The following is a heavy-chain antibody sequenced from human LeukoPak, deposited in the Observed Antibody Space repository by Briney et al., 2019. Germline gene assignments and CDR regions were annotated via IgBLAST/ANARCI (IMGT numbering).Heavy chain of an antibody. CDR1: GYTFTSYA. D-gene: IGHD3-10*01. Sequence: ASVKVSCKASGYTFTSYAMHWVRQAPGQRLEWMGWINVGNGNTKYSQKFQGRVTITRDTSASTAYMELRSLRSDDTAVYYCAREVRGAIDYWGQGTLVTVSS. J-gene: IGHJ4*02. CDR2: INVGNGNT. CDR3: AREVRGAIDY. V-gene: IGHV1-3*01.